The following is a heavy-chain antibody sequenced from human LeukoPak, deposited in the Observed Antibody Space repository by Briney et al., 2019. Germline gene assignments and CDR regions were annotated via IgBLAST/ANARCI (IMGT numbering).Heavy chain of an antibody. CDR1: GFTFSSCG. CDR2: IRFDGSDK. J-gene: IGHJ4*02. D-gene: IGHD6-19*01. V-gene: IGHV3-30*02. Sequence: GGSLRLSCAASGFTFSSCGMHWVRQAPGKGLEWVAFIRFDGSDKYYADSVKGRFTISRDNSKNTLYLQINSLRAEDTAVYYCAKDHLPGIVVADRDYWGQGTLVTVSS. CDR3: AKDHLPGIVVADRDY.